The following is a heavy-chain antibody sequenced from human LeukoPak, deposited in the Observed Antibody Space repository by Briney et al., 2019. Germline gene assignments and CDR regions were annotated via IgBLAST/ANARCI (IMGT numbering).Heavy chain of an antibody. CDR3: VRGGWGTMYDY. CDR2: ISGSSSTI. Sequence: GGSLRLSCVASGFTFSSFSMNWVRQAPGKGPEWVSFISGSSSTIYYASSVEGRFTISRDNSKNTLYLQMSSLRAEDTAVYYCVRGGWGTMYDYWGQGTLVTVSS. D-gene: IGHD1-1*01. CDR1: GFTFSSFS. J-gene: IGHJ4*02. V-gene: IGHV3-48*01.